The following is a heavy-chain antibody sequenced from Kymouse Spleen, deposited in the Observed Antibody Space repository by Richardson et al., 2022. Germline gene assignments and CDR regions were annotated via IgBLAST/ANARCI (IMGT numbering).Heavy chain of an antibody. CDR3: ARGGELPLYYYGMDV. CDR1: GGSISSYY. V-gene: IGHV4-59*01. J-gene: IGHJ6*02. Sequence: QVQLQESGPGLVKPSETLSLTCTVSGGSISSYYWSWIRQPPGKGLEWIGYIYYSGSTNYNPSLKSRVTISVDTSKNQFSLKLSSVTAADTAVYYCARGGELPLYYYGMDVWGQGTTVTVSS. CDR2: IYYSGST. D-gene: IGHD1-26*01.